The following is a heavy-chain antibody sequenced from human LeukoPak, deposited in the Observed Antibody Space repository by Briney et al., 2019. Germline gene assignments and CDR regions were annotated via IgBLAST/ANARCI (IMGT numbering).Heavy chain of an antibody. J-gene: IGHJ4*02. D-gene: IGHD1-26*01. CDR3: ARDVVVGATGEGNFDY. Sequence: ASVKVSCKASGYTFTSYGISWVRQAPGQGLEWMGWISAYNGNTNYAQKLQGRVTMTTDTSTSTVYMELGSLRSDDTAVYYCARDVVVGATGEGNFDYWGQGTLVTVSS. V-gene: IGHV1-18*01. CDR1: GYTFTSYG. CDR2: ISAYNGNT.